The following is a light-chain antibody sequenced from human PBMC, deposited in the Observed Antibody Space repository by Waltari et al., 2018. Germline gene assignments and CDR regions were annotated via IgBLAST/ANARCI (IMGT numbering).Light chain of an antibody. J-gene: IGLJ2*01. V-gene: IGLV2-14*03. CDR2: DVN. CDR3: SSYTTNTRV. CDR1: TSDLGSDHS. Sequence: QSALTQPASVSASPGQSITISCTGPTSDLGSDHSVSWYQQHPGRAPKLMSYDVNNRPSGVSIRFSGSKSFNAASLTISGLQAEDEADYYCSSYTTNTRVFGGGTKLTV.